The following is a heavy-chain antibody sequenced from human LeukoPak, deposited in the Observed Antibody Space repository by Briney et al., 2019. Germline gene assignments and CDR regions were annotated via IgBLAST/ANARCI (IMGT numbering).Heavy chain of an antibody. CDR3: ARDLVTVVTPYGYFDY. J-gene: IGHJ4*02. V-gene: IGHV1-2*02. Sequence: ASVKVSCKASGYTFTGYYMHWVRQAPGQGLEWMGWINPNSGGTNYARKFQGRVTMTRDTSISTAYMELSRLRSDDTAVYYCARDLVTVVTPYGYFDYWGQGTLVTVSS. CDR2: INPNSGGT. CDR1: GYTFTGYY. D-gene: IGHD4-23*01.